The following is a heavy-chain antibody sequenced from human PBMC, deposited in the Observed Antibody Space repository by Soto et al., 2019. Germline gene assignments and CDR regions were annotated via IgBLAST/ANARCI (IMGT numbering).Heavy chain of an antibody. J-gene: IGHJ4*02. Sequence: EVQLLESGGGLVQPGGSLRLSCAASGFTFSSYAMSWVRQAPGKGLEWVSAISGSGGNTYYADSVKGRFTISRDNSKNTLFLQMNSLRAEDTAVYYCASPGTSGLANWGQGTLVTVSS. V-gene: IGHV3-23*01. CDR3: ASPGTSGLAN. CDR2: ISGSGGNT. D-gene: IGHD2-2*01. CDR1: GFTFSSYA.